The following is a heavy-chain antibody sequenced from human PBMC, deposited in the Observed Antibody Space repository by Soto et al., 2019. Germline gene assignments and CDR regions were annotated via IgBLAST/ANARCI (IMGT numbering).Heavy chain of an antibody. CDR2: IWSDGSKK. D-gene: IGHD2-21*01. CDR1: GFTFSSSV. CDR3: EREVILCGYDYALDV. J-gene: IGHJ6*02. V-gene: IGHV3-33*01. Sequence: QVQLEESGGGVVQPGRSLRLSCAASGFTFSSSVMHWVRQAPGRGLEWVAVIWSDGSKKYYADSVTGRFAISRDNSINTLYLQRRSLSAEDTAVYYCEREVILCGYDYALDVWGQGTTVTVSS.